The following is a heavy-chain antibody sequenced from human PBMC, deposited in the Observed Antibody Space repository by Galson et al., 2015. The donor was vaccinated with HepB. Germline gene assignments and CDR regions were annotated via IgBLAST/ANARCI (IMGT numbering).Heavy chain of an antibody. V-gene: IGHV3-21*01. CDR3: ARDASEWSRDY. CDR2: IGYRETYK. CDR1: GFTFRTSG. J-gene: IGHJ4*02. Sequence: SLRLSCAASGFTFRTSGMTWVRQAPGKGLEWVAVIGYRETYKHYADLVKGRFAISRDNAKNSVYLQMNSLRVEDTAVYYCARDASEWSRDYWGQGTLVAVSS. D-gene: IGHD3-3*01.